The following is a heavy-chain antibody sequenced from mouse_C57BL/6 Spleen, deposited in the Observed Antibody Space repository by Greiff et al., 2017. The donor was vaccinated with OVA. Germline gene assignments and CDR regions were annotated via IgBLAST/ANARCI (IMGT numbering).Heavy chain of an antibody. CDR3: AGEFTTVVNYCAMDY. Sequence: QVQLQQPGAELVRPGSSVKLSCKASGYTFTSYWMHWVKQRPIQGLEWIGNIDPSDSETHSNQKFKDKATLTVDKSSSTAYMQLSSLTSEDSAVDYCAGEFTTVVNYCAMDYWGQGTSVTVSS. CDR1: GYTFTSYW. V-gene: IGHV1-52*01. CDR2: IDPSDSET. J-gene: IGHJ4*01. D-gene: IGHD1-1*01.